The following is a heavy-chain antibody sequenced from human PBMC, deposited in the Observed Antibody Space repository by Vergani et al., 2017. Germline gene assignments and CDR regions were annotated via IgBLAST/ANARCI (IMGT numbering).Heavy chain of an antibody. V-gene: IGHV4-31*03. D-gene: IGHD3-10*01. CDR1: GGSISSGGYY. CDR3: ARAEYYYGSGRHNWFDP. Sequence: QVQLQESGPGLVKPSQTLSLTCTVSGGSISSGGYYWSWLRQHPGKGLEWIGYIYYSGSTYYNPSLKSRVTISVDTSKNQFSLKLSSVTAAVTAVYYCARAEYYYGSGRHNWFDPWGQGTLVTVSS. J-gene: IGHJ5*02. CDR2: IYYSGST.